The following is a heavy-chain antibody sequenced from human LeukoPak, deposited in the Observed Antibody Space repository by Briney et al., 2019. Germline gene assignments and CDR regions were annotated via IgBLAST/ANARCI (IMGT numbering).Heavy chain of an antibody. D-gene: IGHD3-10*01. Sequence: RGSLRLSCAASGFTFSSYWMSWVRQAPGKGLEWVANIKQDGSEKYYVDSVRGRLTVSRDNAKNSLYLQMNSLRAEDTPVYYCARESRVLLWFGELQTKNYFDYWGHGTLVTVSS. CDR1: GFTFSSYW. V-gene: IGHV3-7*01. J-gene: IGHJ4*01. CDR3: ARESRVLLWFGELQTKNYFDY. CDR2: IKQDGSEK.